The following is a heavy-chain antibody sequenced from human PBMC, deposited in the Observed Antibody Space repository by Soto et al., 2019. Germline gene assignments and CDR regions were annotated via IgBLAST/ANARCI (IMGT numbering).Heavy chain of an antibody. CDR2: IYPRDSDT. CDR3: ASRKITSDAFDI. V-gene: IGHV5-51*01. J-gene: IGHJ3*02. Sequence: LRIWCRGAGGRFASYCIGWVRKMPGKGLEWMGIIYPRDSDTRYRPSFQGQVTISADKSISTAYLQWSSLKASDSAVYYCASRKITSDAFDIWGQGTIVTVSS. CDR1: GGRFASYC.